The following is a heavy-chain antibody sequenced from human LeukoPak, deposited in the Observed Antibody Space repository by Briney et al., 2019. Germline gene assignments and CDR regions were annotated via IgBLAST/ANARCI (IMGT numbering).Heavy chain of an antibody. D-gene: IGHD6-13*01. V-gene: IGHV3-23*01. J-gene: IGHJ5*02. CDR2: ISGSGGST. CDR3: AKSNSSSWYMDWFDP. CDR1: GFTFSSYA. Sequence: GGSLRLSCAASGFTFSSYAMSWVRQAPGKGLEWVSAISGSGGSTYYADSVKGRFTISRDNSKNTLYLQMNSLRAEDTAVYYCAKSNSSSWYMDWFDPWGQGTLATVSS.